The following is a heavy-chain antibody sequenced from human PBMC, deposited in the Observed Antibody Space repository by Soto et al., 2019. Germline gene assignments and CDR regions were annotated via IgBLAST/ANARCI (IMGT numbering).Heavy chain of an antibody. CDR2: IYSGGST. CDR1: GFTVSSNY. V-gene: IGHV3-53*01. Sequence: GGSLRLSCAASGFTVSSNYMSWVRQAPGKGLEWVSVIYSGGSTYYADSVKGRFTISRDNSKNTLYLQMNSLRAEDTAVYYCARSRSGYYPSYYFDYWGQGT. CDR3: ARSRSGYYPSYYFDY. D-gene: IGHD3-22*01. J-gene: IGHJ4*02.